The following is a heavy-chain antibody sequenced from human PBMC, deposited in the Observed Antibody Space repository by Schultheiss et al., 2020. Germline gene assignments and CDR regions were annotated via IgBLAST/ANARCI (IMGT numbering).Heavy chain of an antibody. V-gene: IGHV4-61*09. D-gene: IGHD6-19*01. Sequence: SETLSLTCTVSGGSISSGSYYWSWIRQPAGKGLEWIGHFCTSGSTKHNPSLKSRVTMSVDTSKNQFSLQLNSVTPEDTAVYYCARVSAVKAFDIWGQGTMVTVSS. CDR1: GGSISSGSYY. CDR2: FCTSGST. J-gene: IGHJ3*02. CDR3: ARVSAVKAFDI.